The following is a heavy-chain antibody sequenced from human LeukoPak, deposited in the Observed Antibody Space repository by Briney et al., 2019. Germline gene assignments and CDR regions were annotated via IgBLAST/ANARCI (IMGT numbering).Heavy chain of an antibody. D-gene: IGHD6-19*01. V-gene: IGHV3-7*01. Sequence: QPGGSLRLSCAASGFTIDDYTMSLVRQAPGKVLEWVAKMKEDGSDIHYVDSVRGRFSISRDNAKDSLYLQMNSLRVDDTAVYYCARGGAVAGRFDTWGQGTQVTVSS. J-gene: IGHJ5*02. CDR1: GFTIDDYT. CDR2: MKEDGSDI. CDR3: ARGGAVAGRFDT.